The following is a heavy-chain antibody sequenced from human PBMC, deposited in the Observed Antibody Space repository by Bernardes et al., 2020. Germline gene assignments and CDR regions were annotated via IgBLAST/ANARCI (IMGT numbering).Heavy chain of an antibody. CDR3: AREKKSSTFDY. Sequence: SEPLSLTCTVSGGSISSYYWSWIRKPPGKGLEWIGYIYHSGSTNYNPSLKSRVTILVDKSKNQFSLKLSSVTAADTAVYYCAREKKSSTFDYWGQGTLVTVSS. V-gene: IGHV4-59*12. CDR1: GGSISSYY. J-gene: IGHJ4*02. CDR2: IYHSGST.